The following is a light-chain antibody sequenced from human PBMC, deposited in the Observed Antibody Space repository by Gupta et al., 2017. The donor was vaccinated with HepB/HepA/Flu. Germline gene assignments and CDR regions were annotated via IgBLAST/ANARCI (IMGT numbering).Light chain of an antibody. V-gene: IGKV3-20*01. CDR3: QQYGSSPRT. CDR2: GAS. J-gene: IGKJ1*01. CDR1: QSVRSSY. Sequence: TVLTQSPGTLSLSPGERATISRRASQSVRSSYLAWYQQKPGQAPRLLIYGASSRATGIPDRFSGSGSGTDFTLTINRLEPEEFAVYYCQQYGSSPRTFGQGTKVEIK.